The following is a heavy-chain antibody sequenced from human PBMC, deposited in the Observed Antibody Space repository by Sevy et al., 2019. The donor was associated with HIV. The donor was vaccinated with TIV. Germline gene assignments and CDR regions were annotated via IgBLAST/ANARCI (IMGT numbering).Heavy chain of an antibody. CDR3: ARGPRYCSSTSCYLGY. CDR1: GGTFSSYA. Sequence: ASVKVSCKASGGTFSSYAISWVRQAPGQGLEWMGGIIPIFGTANYAQKFQGRVTITADKSTSTAYMELSSLRSEDTAVYYCARGPRYCSSTSCYLGYWGQGTLVTVSS. D-gene: IGHD2-2*01. CDR2: IIPIFGTA. V-gene: IGHV1-69*06. J-gene: IGHJ4*02.